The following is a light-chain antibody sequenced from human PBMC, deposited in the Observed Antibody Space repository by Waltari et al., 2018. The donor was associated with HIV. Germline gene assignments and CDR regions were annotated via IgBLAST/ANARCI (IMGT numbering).Light chain of an antibody. V-gene: IGLV2-14*03. CDR3: SSYTTTSTLYV. Sequence: QSTLTQPASVSGSPGQSVTISCTGISSDIDVYKYFSWYQQHPGKAPNLLIYDVSNRPSGVSHRFSGSKSANTASLTISGLQAEDEADYYCSSYTTTSTLYVFGTGTKVTV. CDR2: DVS. J-gene: IGLJ1*01. CDR1: SSDIDVYKY.